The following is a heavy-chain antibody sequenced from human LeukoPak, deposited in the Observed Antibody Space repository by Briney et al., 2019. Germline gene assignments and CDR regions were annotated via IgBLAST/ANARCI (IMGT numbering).Heavy chain of an antibody. V-gene: IGHV3-23*01. D-gene: IGHD2-15*01. CDR1: GFTFSSYA. CDR3: AKDGASDIPYYYYGMDV. J-gene: IGHJ6*02. Sequence: GGSLRLSCAASGFTFSSYAMTWVRQAPGKGLEWVSAISGSGGSTYYADSVKGLFTISRDNSKNTLYLQMNSLRAEDTAVYYCAKDGASDIPYYYYGMDVWGQGTTVTVSS. CDR2: ISGSGGST.